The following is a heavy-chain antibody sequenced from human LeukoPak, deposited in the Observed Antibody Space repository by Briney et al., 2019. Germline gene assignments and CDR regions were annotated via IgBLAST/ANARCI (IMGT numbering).Heavy chain of an antibody. Sequence: GRSLRLSCAASGFTFNSYGMHWVREAPGKGPEWVAVIWYDGSNKYYADSVKGRFTISGDNSKNTLYLQMNSLRAEDTAVYYCARDGPYSSSPGDYWGQGTLVTVSS. CDR2: IWYDGSNK. CDR1: GFTFNSYG. CDR3: ARDGPYSSSPGDY. J-gene: IGHJ4*02. V-gene: IGHV3-33*01. D-gene: IGHD6-6*01.